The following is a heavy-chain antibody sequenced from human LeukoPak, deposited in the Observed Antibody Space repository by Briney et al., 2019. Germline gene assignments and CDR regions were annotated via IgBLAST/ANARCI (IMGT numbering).Heavy chain of an antibody. CDR3: AREGGFYRPLDY. V-gene: IGHV4-4*02. D-gene: IGHD6-25*01. CDR1: GGSVSSTNW. CDR2: VHLDGRN. Sequence: PSETLSLTCGVSGGSVSSTNWWTWIRQPPGKGLEWIGEVHLDGRNNFNPSLKRRLTMSVDLSENHVSLELTSVTAADTAVYYCAREGGFYRPLDYSGQGTLVTVSS. J-gene: IGHJ4*02.